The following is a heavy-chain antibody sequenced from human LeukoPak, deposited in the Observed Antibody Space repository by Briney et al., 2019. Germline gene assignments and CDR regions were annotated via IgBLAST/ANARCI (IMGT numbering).Heavy chain of an antibody. V-gene: IGHV1-8*01. CDR3: AREMWYYDSSGYYLDD. CDR2: MNPNSGNT. D-gene: IGHD3-22*01. Sequence: ASVKVSCKASGYTFTSYDINWVRQATGQGLEWMGWMNPNSGNTGYAQKFQGRVTITRDTSASTAYMELSSLRSEDTAVYYCAREMWYYDSSGYYLDDWGQGTLVTVSS. J-gene: IGHJ4*02. CDR1: GYTFTSYD.